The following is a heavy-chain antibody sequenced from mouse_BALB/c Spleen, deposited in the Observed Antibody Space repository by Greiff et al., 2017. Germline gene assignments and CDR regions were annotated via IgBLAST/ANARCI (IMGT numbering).Heavy chain of an antibody. CDR3: TTLDRYDAMDY. V-gene: IGHV14-3*02. J-gene: IGHJ4*01. CDR1: GFNIKDTY. Sequence: EVQLQQSGAELVKPGASVKLSCTASGFNIKDTYMHWVKQRPEQGLEWIGRIDPANGNTKYDPKFQGKATITADTSSNTAYLQLSSLTSEDTAVYYCTTLDRYDAMDYWGQGTSVTVSS. CDR2: IDPANGNT. D-gene: IGHD2-10*02.